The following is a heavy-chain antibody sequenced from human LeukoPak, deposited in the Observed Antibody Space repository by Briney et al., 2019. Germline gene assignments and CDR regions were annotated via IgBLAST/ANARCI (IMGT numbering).Heavy chain of an antibody. CDR1: GFTFSSYE. V-gene: IGHV3-48*03. CDR2: ISSSGSTI. J-gene: IGHJ4*02. Sequence: PGGSLRLSCAASGFTFSSYEMNWVRQAPGKGLEWVSYISSSGSTIYYADSVKGRFTISRDNAKNSLYLQMNSLRAEDTAVYYCARVGGLLWFGNFDYWGQGTLVTVPS. CDR3: ARVGGLLWFGNFDY. D-gene: IGHD3-10*01.